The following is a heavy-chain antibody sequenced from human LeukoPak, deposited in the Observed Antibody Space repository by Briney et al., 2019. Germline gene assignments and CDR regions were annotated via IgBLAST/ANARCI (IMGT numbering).Heavy chain of an antibody. Sequence: GGSLRLSCAASGFTFDDYAMHWVRQAPGKGLEWVSGISWNSGSIGYADSVKGRFTISRDNAKNSLYLQMNSLRAEDTALYYCAKGKGHSGYEDLSDYWGQGTLVTVSS. CDR3: AKGKGHSGYEDLSDY. CDR1: GFTFDDYA. V-gene: IGHV3-9*01. J-gene: IGHJ4*02. CDR2: ISWNSGSI. D-gene: IGHD5-12*01.